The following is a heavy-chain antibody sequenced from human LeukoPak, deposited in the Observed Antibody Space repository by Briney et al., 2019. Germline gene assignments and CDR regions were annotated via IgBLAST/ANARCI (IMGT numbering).Heavy chain of an antibody. Sequence: PGGSLRLSCAASGFTFSSSWIHWVRQAPGKGLVWVSRVNSDGSSTTYAGSVKGRFTISRDNAKKTLYMQMNSLRVEDTAVYYCARGMDVFDIWGQGTMVTVSP. CDR1: GFTFSSSW. CDR3: ARGMDVFDI. V-gene: IGHV3-74*01. CDR2: VNSDGSST. J-gene: IGHJ3*02.